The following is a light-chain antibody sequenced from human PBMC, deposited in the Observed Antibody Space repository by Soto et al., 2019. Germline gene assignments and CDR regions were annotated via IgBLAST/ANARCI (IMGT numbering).Light chain of an antibody. V-gene: IGLV2-8*01. CDR3: NSYAGTNDFVV. CDR1: SSDVGGYNY. CDR2: EVN. J-gene: IGLJ2*01. Sequence: QSVLTQPPSASGSPGQSVTISCTGTSSDVGGYNYVSWYQQYPGKAPKLLIYEVNKRPSGVPDRFSGSKSGNTASLTVSGLQAEDEADYYCNSYAGTNDFVVFGGGTKLTVL.